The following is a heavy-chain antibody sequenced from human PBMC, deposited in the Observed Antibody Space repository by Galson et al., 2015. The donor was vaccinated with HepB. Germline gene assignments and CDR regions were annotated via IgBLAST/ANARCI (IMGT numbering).Heavy chain of an antibody. CDR1: GYTFTSYA. Sequence: QSGAEVKKPGESPKISCKASGYTFTSYAMHWVRQAPGQRLEWMGWINAGNGNTKYSQKFQGRATITRDTSASTAYMELSSLRSEDTAVYYCARAPDLYRMIYYFDYWGQGTLVTVSS. D-gene: IGHD1-14*01. V-gene: IGHV1-3*01. J-gene: IGHJ4*02. CDR2: INAGNGNT. CDR3: ARAPDLYRMIYYFDY.